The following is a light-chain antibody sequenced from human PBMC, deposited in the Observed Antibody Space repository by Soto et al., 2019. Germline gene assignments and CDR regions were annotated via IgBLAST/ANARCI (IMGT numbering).Light chain of an antibody. CDR3: QQYENRPT. V-gene: IGKV1-33*01. CDR1: QNINNY. Sequence: DIQMTQSKYSLSASVGDRVTISCQASQNINNYLNWYQQKPGRAPKLLIYDASNLEAGVPSRFRGSGSGTDFTFTISRLQPEDLATYYCQQYENRPTFGQGRLLEIK. J-gene: IGKJ5*01. CDR2: DAS.